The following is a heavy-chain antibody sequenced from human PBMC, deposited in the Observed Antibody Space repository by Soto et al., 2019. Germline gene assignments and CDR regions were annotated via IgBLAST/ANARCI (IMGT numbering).Heavy chain of an antibody. CDR2: INPNSGGT. CDR1: GYTFTGYY. V-gene: IGHV1-2*02. J-gene: IGHJ4*02. CDR3: ARASGATPRLYYFDY. D-gene: IGHD1-26*01. Sequence: QVQLVQSGAEVKKPGASVKVSCKASGYTFTGYYMHWVRQAPGQGLEWMGWINPNSGGTNYAQKFPGRVTKTRDTPISTAYMELSRLRSDDTAVYYCARASGATPRLYYFDYWGQGTLVTVSS.